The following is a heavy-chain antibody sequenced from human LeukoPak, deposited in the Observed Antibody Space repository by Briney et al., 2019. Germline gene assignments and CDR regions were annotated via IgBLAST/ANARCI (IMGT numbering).Heavy chain of an antibody. D-gene: IGHD3-3*01. CDR3: AKDRGPYYDFWSGKYDY. Sequence: PGGSLRLSCAASGFTFSSYGMHWVRQAPGKGLEWVAFIRYDGSNKYYADSVKGRFTISSDNSKNTLYLQMNSLRAEDTAVYYCAKDRGPYYDFWSGKYDYWGQGTLVTVSS. CDR2: IRYDGSNK. V-gene: IGHV3-30*02. J-gene: IGHJ4*02. CDR1: GFTFSSYG.